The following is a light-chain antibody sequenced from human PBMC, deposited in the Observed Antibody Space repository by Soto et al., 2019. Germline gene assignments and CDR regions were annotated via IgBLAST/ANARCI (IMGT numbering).Light chain of an antibody. V-gene: IGKV1-39*01. J-gene: IGKJ1*01. CDR2: AAS. CDR1: QSIRSS. CDR3: QHYNSYSEA. Sequence: DIQITQSPSSLSTSLVYRVTITCRTSQSIRSSLNWYQQKPGKAPNLLIYAASRLQSGVPSRFSGSGSGTDFTLTISSLQPDDFATYYCQHYNSYSEAFGQGTKVDI.